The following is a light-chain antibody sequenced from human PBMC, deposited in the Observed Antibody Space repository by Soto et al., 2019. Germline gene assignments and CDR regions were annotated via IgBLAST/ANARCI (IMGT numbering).Light chain of an antibody. CDR3: QQYGSSPRT. CDR2: DAS. V-gene: IGKV3-20*01. J-gene: IGKJ1*01. Sequence: EIVFAHSPVPLSLSLVGRAALSCRASQSVSSSHLAWYQQKPGQAPRLLIYDASSRATGISDRFTGSGSGTDFTLTITTLEPQDFAVYYCQQYGSSPRTFGLGTKVDIK. CDR1: QSVSSSH.